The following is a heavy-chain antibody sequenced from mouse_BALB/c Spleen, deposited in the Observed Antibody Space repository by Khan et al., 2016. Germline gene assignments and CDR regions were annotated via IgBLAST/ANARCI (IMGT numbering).Heavy chain of an antibody. CDR1: GFTFRRYA. Sequence: EGERVEEGGGGGKPGGSLKLSCAASGFTFRRYAMSWVRQTPEKRLEWVASISSGGSAFYPDILKGRFTISRDNARNILYLQMSSLRYEDTAMYYCASKVYYFDYWGQGTTLTVSS. CDR3: ASKVYYFDY. CDR2: ISSGGSA. V-gene: IGHV5-6-5*01. J-gene: IGHJ2*01.